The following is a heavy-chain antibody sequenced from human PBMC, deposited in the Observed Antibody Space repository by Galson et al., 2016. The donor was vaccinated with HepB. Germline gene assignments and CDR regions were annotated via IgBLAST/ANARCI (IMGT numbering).Heavy chain of an antibody. Sequence: SLRLSCAASGFTFSRYGMHWVRQAPGKGLEWVSGIIWNIGRVGYADSVRGRFTVSRDNAKNFLYLQMNSLRTEDTALYYCAIDLQPGGINVWGPGTTVTVSS. D-gene: IGHD5-18*01. CDR3: AIDLQPGGINV. CDR2: IIWNIGRV. CDR1: GFTFSRYG. J-gene: IGHJ6*02. V-gene: IGHV3-9*01.